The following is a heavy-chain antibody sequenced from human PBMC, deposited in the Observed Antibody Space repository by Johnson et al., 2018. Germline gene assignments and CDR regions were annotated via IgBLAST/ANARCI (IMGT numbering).Heavy chain of an antibody. V-gene: IGHV3-66*01. J-gene: IGHJ6*02. CDR2: IYSGGST. CDR3: ARGNFRPSTIFGSLDYSYGMDV. D-gene: IGHD3-3*01. Sequence: VQLVQSGGGLVQPGGSLRLSCAASGFTFSSYWMSWVRQAPGKGLEWVSVIYSGGSTYYADSVKGRFTISRDNAKNSLYLQMNSLRAEDTAVYYCARGNFRPSTIFGSLDYSYGMDVWGQGTTVTVSS. CDR1: GFTFSSYW.